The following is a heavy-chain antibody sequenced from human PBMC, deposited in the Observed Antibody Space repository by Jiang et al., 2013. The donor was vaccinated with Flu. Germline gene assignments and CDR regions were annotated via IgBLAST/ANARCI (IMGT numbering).Heavy chain of an antibody. J-gene: IGHJ1*01. CDR3: TRNLLH. CDR1: GGSFSGYY. V-gene: IGHV4-59*10. CDR2: VYSDGRT. Sequence: LLKPSETLSLTCAVYGGSFSGYYWSWLRQPAGKGLEWLGHVYSDGRTKYNPSFESRLTMSVEASKRQISLRLNSVTAADTAVYYCTRNLLHWGQGTLIIVSS.